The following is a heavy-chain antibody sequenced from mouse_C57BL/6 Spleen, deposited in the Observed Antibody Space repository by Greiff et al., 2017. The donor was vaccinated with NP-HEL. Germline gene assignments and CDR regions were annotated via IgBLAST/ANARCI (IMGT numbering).Heavy chain of an antibody. J-gene: IGHJ2*01. CDR2: IYPGSGST. CDR1: GYTFTSYW. V-gene: IGHV1-55*01. CDR3: ARWGIYYGYDEGGRDY. Sequence: QVQLQQPGAELVQPGASVKMSCKASGYTFTSYWITWVKQRPGQGLEWIGDIYPGSGSTNYNEKFKSKATLTVDTSSSTAYMQLSSLTSEDSAVYYCARWGIYYGYDEGGRDYWGQGTTLTVSS. D-gene: IGHD2-2*01.